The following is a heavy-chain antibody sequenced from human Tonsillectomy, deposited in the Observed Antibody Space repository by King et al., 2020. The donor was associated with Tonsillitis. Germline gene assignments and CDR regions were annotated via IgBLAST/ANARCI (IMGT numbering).Heavy chain of an antibody. J-gene: IGHJ4*02. D-gene: IGHD1-1*01. Sequence: VQLVESGGGLVKPGGSLRLSCAASGFTFSDYYMSWIRQAPGKGLEWVSHIGNIGTYTNYADSVKGRFSISRDNAKNSVSLQMNSLRAEDTAGYYWARDMSNDGVEDGGQGNLGTVDS. CDR3: ARDMSNDGVED. V-gene: IGHV3-11*05. CDR1: GFTFSDYY. CDR2: IGNIGTYT.